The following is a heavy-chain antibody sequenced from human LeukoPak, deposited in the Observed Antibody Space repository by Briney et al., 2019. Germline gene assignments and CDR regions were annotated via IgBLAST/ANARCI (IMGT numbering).Heavy chain of an antibody. J-gene: IGHJ3*02. D-gene: IGHD4-11*01. V-gene: IGHV4-59*12. CDR3: ARDLPTYDYTDAFDI. CDR1: GGSISSYY. Sequence: SETLSLTCTVSGGSISSYYWSWIRQPPGKGLEWIGYIYYSGSTNYNPSLKSRVTISVDTSKNQFSLKLSSVTAADTAVYYCARDLPTYDYTDAFDIWGQGTMVTVSS. CDR2: IYYSGST.